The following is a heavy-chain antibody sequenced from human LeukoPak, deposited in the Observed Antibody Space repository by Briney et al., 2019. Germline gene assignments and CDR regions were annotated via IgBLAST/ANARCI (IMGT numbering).Heavy chain of an antibody. CDR3: ARAGIAARLDAFDI. V-gene: IGHV4-59*01. CDR1: GGSISSYY. J-gene: IGHJ3*02. CDR2: IYYSGST. Sequence: SETLSLTCTVSGGSISSYYWSWIRQPPGKGLEWIGYIYYSGSTNYNPSLKSRVTISVDTSKNQFSLKLSSVTAADTAVYYCARAGIAARLDAFDIWGQGTMVTVSS. D-gene: IGHD6-6*01.